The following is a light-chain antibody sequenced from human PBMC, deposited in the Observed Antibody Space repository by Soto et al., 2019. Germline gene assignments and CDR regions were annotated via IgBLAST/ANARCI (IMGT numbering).Light chain of an antibody. V-gene: IGKV4-1*01. J-gene: IGKJ1*01. CDR2: WAS. CDR3: QQYYRSRT. CDR1: QSVLYSSNNQNY. Sequence: DIVMTQSPDSLAVSLGERATINCKSSQSVLYSSNNQNYLAWYQQKPGQPPRLLVYWASTRESGVPDRFSGGGSGTDFTLTITSLQAEDVAVYYYQQYYRSRTFGQGTKVEIK.